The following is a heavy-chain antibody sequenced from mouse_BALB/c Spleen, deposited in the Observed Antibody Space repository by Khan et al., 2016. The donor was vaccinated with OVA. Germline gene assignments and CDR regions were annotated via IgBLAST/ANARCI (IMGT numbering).Heavy chain of an antibody. V-gene: IGHV1-4*01. CDR3: ARKGLDGIFAY. D-gene: IGHD2-1*01. CDR1: GYTFTTYT. J-gene: IGHJ3*01. CDR2: IDPSTGYT. Sequence: QVQLKESGAELAKPGASVKMSCKASGYTFTTYTIHWVKQRPGQGLEWIGYIDPSTGYTDYNQKFKDKATLTTDKSSTTAYMELSSLTSDDSAVYYCARKGLDGIFAYWGQGTLVTVSA.